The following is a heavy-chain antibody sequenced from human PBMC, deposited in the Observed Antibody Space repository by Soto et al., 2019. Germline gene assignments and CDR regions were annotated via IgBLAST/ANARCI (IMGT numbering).Heavy chain of an antibody. Sequence: QITLKESGPTLVKPTQTLTLTCTFSGFSLSTSGVGVGWIRQPPGKALEWLALIYWDDDKRYSPSLKSRLTIPKDTSKNQVVLTMTNMDPVDTATYYCARTQTYRGGNCYSGFDYWGQGTLVTVSS. CDR1: GFSLSTSGVG. CDR3: ARTQTYRGGNCYSGFDY. J-gene: IGHJ4*02. CDR2: IYWDDDK. D-gene: IGHD2-21*02. V-gene: IGHV2-5*02.